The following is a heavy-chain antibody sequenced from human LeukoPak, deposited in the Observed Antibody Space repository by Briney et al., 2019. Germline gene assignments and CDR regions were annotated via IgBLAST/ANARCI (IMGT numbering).Heavy chain of an antibody. CDR1: RGTFSNYA. D-gene: IGHD2-2*02. CDR2: IIPIFGTA. CDR3: ARDRPGRYCSSARCYTASPFDP. V-gene: IGHV1-69*13. J-gene: IGHJ5*02. Sequence: SVKVSCKASRGTFSNYAISWVRQAPGQGLEWMGGIIPIFGTANYAQKFQGRVTITADESTSTAYMELSSLRSEDTAVYYCARDRPGRYCSSARCYTASPFDPWGQGTLVTVSS.